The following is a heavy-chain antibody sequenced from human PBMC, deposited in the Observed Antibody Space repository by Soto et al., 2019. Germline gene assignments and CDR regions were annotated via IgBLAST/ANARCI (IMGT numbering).Heavy chain of an antibody. CDR2: ISSDGSSI. Sequence: EVQLVESGGGFVQPGGSLRLSCAASGFTFSSYWMHWVRQAPGAGPVWVSRISSDGSSIYYADSVKGRFTVSRDNAKNTPYLQMSSLRADDTAVYYCGRSREGYSYFEHWGQGILVTVSS. D-gene: IGHD4-4*01. CDR3: GRSREGYSYFEH. V-gene: IGHV3-74*01. J-gene: IGHJ4*02. CDR1: GFTFSSYW.